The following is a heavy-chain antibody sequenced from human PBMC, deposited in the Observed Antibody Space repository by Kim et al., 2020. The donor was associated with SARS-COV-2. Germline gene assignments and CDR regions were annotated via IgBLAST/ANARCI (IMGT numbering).Heavy chain of an antibody. Sequence: SETLSLTCAVSGGSISSSNWWCWVRQPPGKGLEWTGEIYHSGSTNYNPSLKGRVTISVDKSKNPLSLQMSSVTAADTAVYYCASSLDAAAGSLWDYWGQ. CDR2: IYHSGST. D-gene: IGHD6-13*01. CDR3: ASSLDAAAGSLWDY. CDR1: GGSISSSNW. J-gene: IGHJ4*02. V-gene: IGHV4-4*02.